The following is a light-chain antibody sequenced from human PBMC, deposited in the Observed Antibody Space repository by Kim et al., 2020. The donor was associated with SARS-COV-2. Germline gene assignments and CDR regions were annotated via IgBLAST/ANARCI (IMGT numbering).Light chain of an antibody. CDR1: SGHSSSA. J-gene: IGLJ2*01. CDR3: QTWGTGPV. Sequence: GASVKLTCTLSSGHSSSAIAWHQQQPEKGPRYLMKLNTDGSHSKGDGIPDRFSGSSSGAERYLTISSLQSEDEADYYCQTWGTGPVFGGGTQLTVL. V-gene: IGLV4-69*01. CDR2: LNTDGSH.